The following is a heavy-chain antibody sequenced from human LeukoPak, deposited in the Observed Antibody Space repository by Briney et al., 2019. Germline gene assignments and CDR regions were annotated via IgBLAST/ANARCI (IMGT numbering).Heavy chain of an antibody. V-gene: IGHV3-53*01. Sequence: GGSLRLSCAASGFSFTNYAMSWVRQAPGMGLEWVSVLYSGGDTYYADSVKGRFTISRDNSKNTVYLQMNSLRAGDTAVYYCARVDYYGSGEIDYWGQGTLVTVSS. J-gene: IGHJ4*02. D-gene: IGHD3-10*01. CDR2: LYSGGDT. CDR3: ARVDYYGSGEIDY. CDR1: GFSFTNYA.